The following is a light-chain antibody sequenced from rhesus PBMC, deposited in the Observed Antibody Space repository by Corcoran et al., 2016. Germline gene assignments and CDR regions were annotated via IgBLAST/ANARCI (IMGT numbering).Light chain of an antibody. CDR2: EVN. CDR1: SSDIGGYNY. V-gene: IGLV2-32*02. Sequence: QAVLTQPRSVSGSPGQSVTISCTGTSSDIGGYNYVSWYQQHPGTAPKLMISEVNKRPSGVSDRFSGSRSGTTASLTISGLQAEDEADYYCSSYTGSGTFVFGSGTKLTVL. J-gene: IGLJ6*01. CDR3: SSYTGSGTFV.